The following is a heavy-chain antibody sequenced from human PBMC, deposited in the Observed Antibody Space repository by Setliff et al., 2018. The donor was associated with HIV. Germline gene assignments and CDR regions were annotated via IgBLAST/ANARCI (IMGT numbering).Heavy chain of an antibody. D-gene: IGHD6-19*01. CDR3: ARAGAIPSWAVSGLSYYYYMDV. J-gene: IGHJ6*03. Sequence: SETLSLTCTVSGGSTSSGSYYWSWIRQPAGKGLEWIGHIYTSGSTNYNPSLKSRVTISVDTSKNHFSLKLTSVTAADTAVYYCARAGAIPSWAVSGLSYYYYMDVWGKGTTVTVSS. CDR2: IYTSGST. V-gene: IGHV4-61*09. CDR1: GGSTSSGSYY.